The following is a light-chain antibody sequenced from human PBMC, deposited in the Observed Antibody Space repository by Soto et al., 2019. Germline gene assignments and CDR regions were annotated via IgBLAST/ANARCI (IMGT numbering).Light chain of an antibody. CDR1: ESIRTW. J-gene: IGKJ5*01. Sequence: DIQMTQSPSTLSASIGDRVTITCRASESIRTWLAWYQHKPGKAPKLLIYKASTLKSGVPSRFSGSGSGTEFTLTINSLQADDFATYYCQQHNSFSITFGQGTRLEIK. V-gene: IGKV1-5*03. CDR2: KAS. CDR3: QQHNSFSIT.